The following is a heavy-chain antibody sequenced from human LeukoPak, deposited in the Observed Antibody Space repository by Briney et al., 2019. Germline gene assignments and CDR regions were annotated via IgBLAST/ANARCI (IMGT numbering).Heavy chain of an antibody. D-gene: IGHD1-14*01. CDR2: VSGSGGST. J-gene: IGHJ4*02. CDR1: GFTFTTYA. Sequence: PGGSLRLSCAASGFTFTTYAMTWVRQAPGKGLEWVSAVSGSGGSTYYADSVKGRFTISRDNSKNTLYLQMNSLRAEDTAVYYCAKPELGYFDYWGQGTLVTVSS. V-gene: IGHV3-23*01. CDR3: AKPELGYFDY.